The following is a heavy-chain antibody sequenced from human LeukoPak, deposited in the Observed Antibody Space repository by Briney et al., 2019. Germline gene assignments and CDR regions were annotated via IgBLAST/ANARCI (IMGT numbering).Heavy chain of an antibody. CDR2: ISGSSSYT. CDR3: ARVSGELVDPFINYYGMDV. V-gene: IGHV3-11*05. Sequence: KPGGSLRLSCAASGFTFSDFYMSWIRQAPGKGLEWVSYISGSSSYTNYADSVKGRFTISRDNAKNSLYLQMNSLRAEDTAVYYCARVSGELVDPFINYYGMDVWGLGTTVTVSS. J-gene: IGHJ6*02. CDR1: GFTFSDFY. D-gene: IGHD3-10*01.